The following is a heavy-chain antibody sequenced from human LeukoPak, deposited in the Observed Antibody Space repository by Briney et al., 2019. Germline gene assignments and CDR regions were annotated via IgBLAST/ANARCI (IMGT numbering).Heavy chain of an antibody. CDR1: GGSISGSSYY. V-gene: IGHV4-39*01. CDR3: ARPQRYSNYALDY. D-gene: IGHD4-11*01. CDR2: IYYSGST. J-gene: IGHJ4*02. Sequence: SETLSLTCTVSGGSISGSSYYWGWIRQPPGKGLEWIGSIYYSGSTYYKPSFKSRVTMPVDTSKNQFSLKLSSVTAADTAVYYCARPQRYSNYALDYWGQGTLATVSS.